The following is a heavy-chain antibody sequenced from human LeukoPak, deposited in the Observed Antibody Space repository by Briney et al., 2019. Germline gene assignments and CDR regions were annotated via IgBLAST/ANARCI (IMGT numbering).Heavy chain of an antibody. CDR2: IRPSGIA. D-gene: IGHD2-15*01. J-gene: IGHJ6*03. Sequence: SETLSLTCSVSGGSITSTNHFWSWIRQPPGEGLEWIAYIRPSGIAWYNPSLTSRAVISIDTSKNQFSLTVRSVTAADTAVYYCARETPPRGCSGGSCYSTDYYYYYMDVWGKGTTVTVSS. CDR1: GGSITSTNHF. V-gene: IGHV4-30-4*08. CDR3: ARETPPRGCSGGSCYSTDYYYYYMDV.